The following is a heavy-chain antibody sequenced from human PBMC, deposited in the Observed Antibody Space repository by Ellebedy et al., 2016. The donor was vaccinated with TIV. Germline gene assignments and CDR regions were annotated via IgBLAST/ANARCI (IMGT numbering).Heavy chain of an antibody. V-gene: IGHV3-7*01. CDR2: INGDESEK. Sequence: GGSLRLSCAVSGFTVSANYMSWVRQAPGKGLEWVAHINGDESEKLYVDSVRGRFTISRDNAKNSVYLQMNVLRVEDRGIYYCATDLRPLTRGWGYWGQGTLVTVSS. D-gene: IGHD3-10*01. J-gene: IGHJ4*02. CDR1: GFTVSANY. CDR3: ATDLRPLTRGWGY.